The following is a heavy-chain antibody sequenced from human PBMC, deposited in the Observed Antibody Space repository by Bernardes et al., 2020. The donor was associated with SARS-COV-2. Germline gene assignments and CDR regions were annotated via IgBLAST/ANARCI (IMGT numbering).Heavy chain of an antibody. V-gene: IGHV3-23*01. CDR3: AKAHSGGSSYDY. Sequence: RGSLRLSCAASGFIFSSYTMGWVRQVPGKGLEWVSDISGSGGKTYYADSVKGRFSISRDNSKNILYLQMNSLRGADTAVYYCAKAHSGGSSYDYWGQGTLVTVSS. CDR1: GFIFSSYT. D-gene: IGHD2-15*01. J-gene: IGHJ4*02. CDR2: ISGSGGKT.